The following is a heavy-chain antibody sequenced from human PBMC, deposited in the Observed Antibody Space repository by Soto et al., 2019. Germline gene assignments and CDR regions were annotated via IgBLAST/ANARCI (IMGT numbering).Heavy chain of an antibody. Sequence: GGSLRLSCAASGFTFSSYWMHWVRQAPGKGLVWVSRINSDGSSTSYADSVKGRFTISRDNAKNTLYLQMNSLRAEDTAVYYCASEYSSSSFDYWGQGTLVTVSS. D-gene: IGHD6-6*01. CDR1: GFTFSSYW. V-gene: IGHV3-74*01. J-gene: IGHJ4*02. CDR3: ASEYSSSSFDY. CDR2: INSDGSST.